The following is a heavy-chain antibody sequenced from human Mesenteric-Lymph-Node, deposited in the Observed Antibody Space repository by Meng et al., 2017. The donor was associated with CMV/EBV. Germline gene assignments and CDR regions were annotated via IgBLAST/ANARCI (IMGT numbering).Heavy chain of an antibody. Sequence: GESLKISCAASGFTFSSYGMHWVRQAPGKGLEWVAFIRYDGSNKYYADSVKCRFTISRDNSKNTLYLQMNSLRAEDTAVYYCAKYGSGSYYNGYYFDYWGQGTLVTVSS. CDR2: IRYDGSNK. D-gene: IGHD3-10*01. V-gene: IGHV3-30*02. J-gene: IGHJ4*02. CDR3: AKYGSGSYYNGYYFDY. CDR1: GFTFSSYG.